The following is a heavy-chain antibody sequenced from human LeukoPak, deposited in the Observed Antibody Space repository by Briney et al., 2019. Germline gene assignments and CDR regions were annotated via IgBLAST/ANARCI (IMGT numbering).Heavy chain of an antibody. D-gene: IGHD6-13*01. V-gene: IGHV3-7*01. CDR1: GFTFSSYW. CDR3: ARMGIAAAGDFDY. J-gene: IGHJ4*02. Sequence: GGSLRLSCAASGFTFSSYWMSWVRQAPGKGLEWVANIKQDGSEKHYVDSVKGRFTISRGNAKNSLYLQMNSLRAEDTAVYYCARMGIAAAGDFDYWGQGTLVTVSS. CDR2: IKQDGSEK.